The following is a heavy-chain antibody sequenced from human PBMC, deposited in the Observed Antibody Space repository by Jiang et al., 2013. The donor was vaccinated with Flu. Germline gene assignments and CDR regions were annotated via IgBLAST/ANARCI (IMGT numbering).Heavy chain of an antibody. J-gene: IGHJ2*01. Sequence: NYAQKFKGRLTISADASASTAYMELSSLKSEDTAVYYCARDSSSEAYPLLLYYFDLWGRGTLVTVSS. CDR3: ARDSSSEAYPLLLYYFDL. D-gene: IGHD1-26*01. V-gene: IGHV1-69*01.